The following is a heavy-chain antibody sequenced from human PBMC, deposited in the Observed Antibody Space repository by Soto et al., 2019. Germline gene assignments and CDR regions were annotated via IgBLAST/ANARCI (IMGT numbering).Heavy chain of an antibody. V-gene: IGHV1-8*01. CDR1: GYTFTSYD. J-gene: IGHJ5*02. CDR2: MNPNSGNT. D-gene: IGHD2-2*01. Sequence: ASVKVSCKASGYTFTSYDINWVRQATGQGLEWMGWMNPNSGNTGYAQKFQGRVTMTRNNTISTAYMELSSLGSEDTAVYYCARGLYRDCSSTRCYDNWFDPWGQGTLVTVSS. CDR3: ARGLYRDCSSTRCYDNWFDP.